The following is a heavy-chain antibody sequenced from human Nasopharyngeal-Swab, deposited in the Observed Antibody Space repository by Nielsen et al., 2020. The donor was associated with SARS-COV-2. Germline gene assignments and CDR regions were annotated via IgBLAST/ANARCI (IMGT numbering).Heavy chain of an antibody. CDR1: GFSLSTSGMC. CDR3: ARMGSRSGYGTIDY. J-gene: IGHJ4*02. V-gene: IGHV2-70*11. Sequence: SGPTLAKPTQTLTLTCTFSGFSLSTSGMCVSWIRQPPGKALEWLARIDWDDDKYYSTSLKTRLTISKDTSKNQVVLTMTNMDPVDTATYYCARMGSRSGYGTIDYWGQGTLVTVSS. CDR2: IDWDDDK. D-gene: IGHD3-22*01.